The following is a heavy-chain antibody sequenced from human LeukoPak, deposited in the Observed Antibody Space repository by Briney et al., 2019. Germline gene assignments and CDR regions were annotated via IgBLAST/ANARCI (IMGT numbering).Heavy chain of an antibody. Sequence: ASVKVSCKASGYTFTSYYMHWVRQAPGQGLEWMGIINPSGGSTSYAQKFQGRVTMTRDMSTSTVYMELSSLRSEDTAVYYCATPAWGLGAFDIWGQGTMVTVSS. CDR3: ATPAWGLGAFDI. J-gene: IGHJ3*02. CDR1: GYTFTSYY. D-gene: IGHD3-16*01. V-gene: IGHV1-46*01. CDR2: INPSGGST.